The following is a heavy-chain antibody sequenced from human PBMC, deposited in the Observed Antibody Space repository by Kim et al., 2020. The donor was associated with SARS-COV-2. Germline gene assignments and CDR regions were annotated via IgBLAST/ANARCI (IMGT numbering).Heavy chain of an antibody. Sequence: GGSLRLSCAASGFTFGSYAMHWVRQAPGKGLDWVALISYDGSNAYYADSVKGRFTISRDKSKNTLYLQMNSLTTEDTAMYYCARANDYSDYWGQGTLVTVSS. D-gene: IGHD3-16*01. V-gene: IGHV3-30-3*01. CDR3: ARANDYSDY. CDR2: ISYDGSNA. J-gene: IGHJ4*02. CDR1: GFTFGSYA.